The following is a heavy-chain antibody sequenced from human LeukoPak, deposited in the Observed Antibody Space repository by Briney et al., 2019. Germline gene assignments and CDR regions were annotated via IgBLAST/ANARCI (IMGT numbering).Heavy chain of an antibody. CDR1: GYTFTGYY. CDR2: INPNSGGT. V-gene: IGHV1-2*02. J-gene: IGHJ4*02. D-gene: IGHD2-2*01. Sequence: GASVKVSCKASGYTFTGYYMHWVRQAPGQGLEWMGWINPNSGGTNYAQKFQGRVTMTRDTSISTAYMELSRLRSDDTAVYYCARELKVVVVPAAIPGYWGPGTLVTVSS. CDR3: ARELKVVVVPAAIPGY.